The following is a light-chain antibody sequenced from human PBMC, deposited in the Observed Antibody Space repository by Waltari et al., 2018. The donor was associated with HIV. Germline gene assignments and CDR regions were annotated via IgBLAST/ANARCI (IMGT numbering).Light chain of an antibody. Sequence: QSVLTQPPSASGTPGQRVTISFSGSSSNIGSNFVYWYQQLPGTAPKLLIYRNNQRPSGVPDRFSGSKSGTSASLAISGLRAEDEADYYCAAWDDSLSGQWVFGGGTKLTVL. CDR1: SSNIGSNF. CDR2: RNN. J-gene: IGLJ3*02. CDR3: AAWDDSLSGQWV. V-gene: IGLV1-47*01.